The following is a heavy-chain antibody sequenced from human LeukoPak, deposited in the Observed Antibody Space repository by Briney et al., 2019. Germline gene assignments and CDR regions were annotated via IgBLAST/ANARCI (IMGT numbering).Heavy chain of an antibody. Sequence: ASVEVSCKASGYTFTSYDINWVRQATGQGLEWMGWMNHNSGNTGYAQKFQGRVTMTRNTSISTAYMELSSLRSEDTAVYYCARVLQASGWFDPWGQGTLVTVSS. CDR3: ARVLQASGWFDP. CDR1: GYTFTSYD. D-gene: IGHD3-10*01. CDR2: MNHNSGNT. V-gene: IGHV1-8*01. J-gene: IGHJ5*02.